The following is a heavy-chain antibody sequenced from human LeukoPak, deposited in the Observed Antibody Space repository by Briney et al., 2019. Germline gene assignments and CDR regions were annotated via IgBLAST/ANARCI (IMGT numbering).Heavy chain of an antibody. Sequence: GGSLRLSCAASGFTFSSYAMSWVRQAPGKGLEWVSAISGSGGSTYYADSVKGRFTISRDNSKNTLYLQMNSLRAEDTAVYYCAKGFQLDYYDSSGYYYDYWGQGTLVTVSS. J-gene: IGHJ4*02. CDR3: AKGFQLDYYDSSGYYYDY. D-gene: IGHD3-22*01. CDR2: ISGSGGST. V-gene: IGHV3-23*01. CDR1: GFTFSSYA.